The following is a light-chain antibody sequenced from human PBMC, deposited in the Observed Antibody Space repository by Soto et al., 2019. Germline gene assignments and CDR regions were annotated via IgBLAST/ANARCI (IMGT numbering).Light chain of an antibody. J-gene: IGKJ2*01. CDR2: AAS. CDR3: QQASSFPHT. Sequence: DIQMTQSPSTVSASVGDGVTITCRASQPISSWLAWFRQRPGKAPELLIYAASTLHSGVPSRFSGSGSGTDFALTISGLQPEDFATYYCQQASSFPHTFGQGTRVDI. CDR1: QPISSW. V-gene: IGKV1-12*01.